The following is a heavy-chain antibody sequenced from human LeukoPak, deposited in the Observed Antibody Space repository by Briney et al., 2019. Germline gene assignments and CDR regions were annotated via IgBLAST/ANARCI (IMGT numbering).Heavy chain of an antibody. CDR1: AGSISSTSYY. J-gene: IGHJ5*02. CDR3: ARVGREPRPNWFDP. Sequence: SETLSLTCTVSAGSISSTSYYWAWIRQPPGKGLECIGYIYYNGFTNYNLSLKSRVTISGDTSKNQFSLRLSSVTAADTAVYYCARVGREPRPNWFDPWGQGTLVIVSS. CDR2: IYYNGFT. V-gene: IGHV4-39*07. D-gene: IGHD1-14*01.